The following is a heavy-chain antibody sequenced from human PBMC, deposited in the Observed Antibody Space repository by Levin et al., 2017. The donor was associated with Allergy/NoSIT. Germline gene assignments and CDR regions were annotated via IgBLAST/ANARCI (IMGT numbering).Heavy chain of an antibody. V-gene: IGHV3-23*05. J-gene: IGHJ3*01. D-gene: IGHD6-13*01. CDR2: TDSSGTYT. CDR3: AKELMTGIAGDTFDA. Sequence: RPGGSLRLSCVASGFTFSNYAMTWVRQAPGKGLEWVSTTDSSGTYTYYADSVKGRFTISRDNSKNTLYLQMNSLRVEETALYYCAKELMTGIAGDTFDAWGQGTEVTVSS. CDR1: GFTFSNYA.